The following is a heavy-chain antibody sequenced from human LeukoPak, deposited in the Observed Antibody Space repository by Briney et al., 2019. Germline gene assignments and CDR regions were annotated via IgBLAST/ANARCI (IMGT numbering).Heavy chain of an antibody. CDR2: IYYSGST. V-gene: IGHV4-31*03. J-gene: IGHJ4*02. D-gene: IGHD3-22*01. Sequence: SETLSLTCSVSGYFISSGYFWSWIRQHPGKGLEWIGYIYYSGSTYYNPSLKSRVTISVDTSKNQFSLKLSSVTAADTAVYYCTRDGPRSSGYPDNWGQGTLVTVSS. CDR3: TRDGPRSSGYPDN. CDR1: GYFISSGYF.